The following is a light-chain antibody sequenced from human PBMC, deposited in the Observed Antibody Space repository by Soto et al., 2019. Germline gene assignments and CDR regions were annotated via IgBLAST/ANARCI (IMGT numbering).Light chain of an antibody. J-gene: IGLJ2*01. Sequence: QLVLTQSSSASASLGSSVKLTCTLSSGNNSYIIAWHQQPTGKAPRFLMTVEGSGSYNKGSGVPDRVSASSSGADRYLTISTLQSEDEDTYSSDTWDTNTQVFGGGTKLTVL. CDR1: SGNNSYI. CDR2: VEGSGSY. CDR3: DTWDTNTQV. V-gene: IGLV4-60*03.